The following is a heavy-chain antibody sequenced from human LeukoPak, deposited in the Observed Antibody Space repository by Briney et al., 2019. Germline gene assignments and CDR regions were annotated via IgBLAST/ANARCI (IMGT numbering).Heavy chain of an antibody. D-gene: IGHD2-21*01. J-gene: IGHJ4*02. V-gene: IGHV3-11*04. CDR1: GFMFSDYY. CDR2: ISNSGSTK. CDR3: VASSVVAPYF. Sequence: GGSLRLSCAASGFMFSDYYMGWVRQAPGKGLEWVSYISNSGSTKYYADSVKGRFTISRDNAKNSLYLQMNSLRAEDTAVYSCVASSVVAPYFWGQGTLVTVSS.